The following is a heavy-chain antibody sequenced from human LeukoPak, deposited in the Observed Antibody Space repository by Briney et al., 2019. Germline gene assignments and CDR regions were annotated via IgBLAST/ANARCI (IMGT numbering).Heavy chain of an antibody. CDR2: ISWNSGNI. CDR1: GFTFDDYA. Sequence: GGSLRLSCAASGFTFDDYAMHWVRQAPGKGLEWVSGISWNSGNIFYGDSVKGRFTISRDNAKNSLYLQMNSLRAEDTAVYYCARLRYYGMDVWGQGTTVTVSS. D-gene: IGHD2-15*01. V-gene: IGHV3-9*01. CDR3: ARLRYYGMDV. J-gene: IGHJ6*02.